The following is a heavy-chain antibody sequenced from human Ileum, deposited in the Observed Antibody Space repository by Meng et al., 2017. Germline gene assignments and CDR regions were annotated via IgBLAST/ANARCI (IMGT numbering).Heavy chain of an antibody. J-gene: IGHJ4*02. V-gene: IGHV6-1*01. Sequence: VQLQQAGPGLVKPPQPPSPPWAISGESVSSNSAAWNWIRQSPSRGLEWLGRTYYRSKWFNEYAVSVKSRITINPDTSENQFSLQLNSVTPEDAAVYYCARGGGSYYHFDYWGQGTLVTVSS. CDR2: TYYRSKWFN. D-gene: IGHD1-26*01. CDR3: ARGGGSYYHFDY. CDR1: GESVSSNSAA.